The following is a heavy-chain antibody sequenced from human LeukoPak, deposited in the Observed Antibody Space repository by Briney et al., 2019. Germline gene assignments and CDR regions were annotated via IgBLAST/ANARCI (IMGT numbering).Heavy chain of an antibody. J-gene: IGHJ4*02. CDR3: TTMYGSGSYD. V-gene: IGHV3-15*01. D-gene: IGHD3-10*01. CDR1: GFTFSNAW. CDR2: IRSKGDGGTT. Sequence: GGSLRLSCAASGFTFSNAWMSWVRQAPGKGLEWVGEIRSKGDGGTTDHAAPVKGRFTISRDDSKNTLYMQMNSLKIEDTAVYYCTTMYGSGSYDWGQGTLVTVSS.